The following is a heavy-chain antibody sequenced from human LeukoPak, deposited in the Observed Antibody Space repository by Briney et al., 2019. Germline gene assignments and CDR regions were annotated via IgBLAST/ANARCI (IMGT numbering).Heavy chain of an antibody. Sequence: ASVKVSGKASGYTFTSYYMHWVRQAPGQGLEWMGIINPSGGSTSYAQKFQGRVTMTRDTSTSTVYMELSSLRSEDTAVYYCARDFDCSSTSCYDQGDYWGQGTLVTVSS. D-gene: IGHD2-2*01. CDR1: GYTFTSYY. CDR3: ARDFDCSSTSCYDQGDY. CDR2: INPSGGST. J-gene: IGHJ4*02. V-gene: IGHV1-46*01.